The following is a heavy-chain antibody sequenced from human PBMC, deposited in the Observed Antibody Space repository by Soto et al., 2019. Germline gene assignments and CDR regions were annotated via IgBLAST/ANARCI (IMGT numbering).Heavy chain of an antibody. J-gene: IGHJ4*02. CDR1: GDSISSGGYF. D-gene: IGHD6-6*01. CDR2: IYYTGST. Sequence: QVQLQESGPGLVKPSQTLSLTCTVSGDSISSGGYFWNWIRQHPGKGLEWIGLIYYTGSTFYSPSLRSRVTFSVDTSKNHFSLKLTSVTAAATAVYFCARLSSSSAFDFWGQGTLVTVSS. CDR3: ARLSSSSAFDF. V-gene: IGHV4-31*03.